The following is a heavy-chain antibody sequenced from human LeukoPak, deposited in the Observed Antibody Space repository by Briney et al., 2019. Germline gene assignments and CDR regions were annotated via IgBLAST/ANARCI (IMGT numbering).Heavy chain of an antibody. CDR1: GGSFSGYY. J-gene: IGHJ5*02. CDR3: ARSMVRGVMGSPRWGSVKNWFDP. CDR2: INHSGST. Sequence: PSETLSLTCAVYGGSFSGYYWSWIRQPPGKGLEWIGEINHSGSTNYNPSLKSRVTLSVDTSKNQFSLKLSSVTAADTAVYYCARSMVRGVMGSPRWGSVKNWFDPWGQGTLVTVSS. V-gene: IGHV4-34*01. D-gene: IGHD3-10*01.